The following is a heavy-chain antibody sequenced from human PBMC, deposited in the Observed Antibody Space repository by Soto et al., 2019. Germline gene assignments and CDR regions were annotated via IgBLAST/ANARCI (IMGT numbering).Heavy chain of an antibody. V-gene: IGHV1-3*01. Sequence: ASVKVSCKASGYTFSTYALHWVRQAPGQGLEWMGWIDGGNGHTRYSQKFKDRVTISRDTPASTAYMELSGLRSEDTAVYYCARGKGMEENYYYYGMDVWGQGTTVTVSS. CDR2: IDGGNGHT. CDR3: ARGKGMEENYYYYGMDV. J-gene: IGHJ6*02. D-gene: IGHD1-1*01. CDR1: GYTFSTYA.